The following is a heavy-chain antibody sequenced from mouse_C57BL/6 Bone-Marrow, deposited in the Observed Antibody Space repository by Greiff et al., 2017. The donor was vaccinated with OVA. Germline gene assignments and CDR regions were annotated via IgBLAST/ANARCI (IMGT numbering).Heavy chain of an antibody. V-gene: IGHV1-59*01. D-gene: IGHD1-1*01. CDR3: ARVAWVAY. J-gene: IGHJ3*01. CDR1: GYTFTSYW. CDR2: IDPSDSYT. Sequence: QVQLQQSGAELVRPGPSVKMSCKASGYTFTSYWMHWVKQRPGQGLAWIGVIDPSDSYTNSNQKFKGKATLTVDTSSSTAYMQLSSLTSEDSAVYYCARVAWVAYWCQGTRVTVSA.